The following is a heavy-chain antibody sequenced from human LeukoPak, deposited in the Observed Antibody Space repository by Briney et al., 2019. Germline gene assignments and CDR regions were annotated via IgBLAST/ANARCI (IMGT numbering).Heavy chain of an antibody. Sequence: ASVKVSCKASGYPFTSFEINWVRQVPGEGLEWMGWMKPDSGNSAFAQKFRDRVTLSSDSPINTAYMEVSSLGSDDTAVYFCARGTFDYDVVTGIHYYYMDVWGTGTAVTVSS. V-gene: IGHV1-8*01. J-gene: IGHJ6*03. CDR1: GYPFTSFE. CDR3: ARGTFDYDVVTGIHYYYMDV. CDR2: MKPDSGNS. D-gene: IGHD4-17*01.